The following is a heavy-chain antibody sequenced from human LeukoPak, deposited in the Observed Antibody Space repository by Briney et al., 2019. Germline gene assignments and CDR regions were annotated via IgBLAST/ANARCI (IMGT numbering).Heavy chain of an antibody. CDR1: GFTFSSYS. D-gene: IGHD4-17*01. Sequence: GGSLRLSCAASGFTFSSYSMNWVRQAPGKGLEWVSSISSSSSYIYYADSVKGRFTISRDNAKNSPYLQMNSLRAEDTAVYYCARAMIEYGDYEWYGMDVWGQGTTVTVSS. J-gene: IGHJ6*02. CDR3: ARAMIEYGDYEWYGMDV. V-gene: IGHV3-21*01. CDR2: ISSSSSYI.